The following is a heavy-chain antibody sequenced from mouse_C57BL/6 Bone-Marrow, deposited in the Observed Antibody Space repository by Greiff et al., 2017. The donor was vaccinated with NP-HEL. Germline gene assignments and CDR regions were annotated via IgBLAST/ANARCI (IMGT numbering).Heavy chain of an antibody. CDR2: IYPGSGST. CDR1: DYTFTSYW. Sequence: QVQLQQPGAELVKPGASVKMSCKASDYTFTSYWITWVKQRPGQGLEWIGDIYPGSGSTNYNEKFKSKATLTVDTSSSTAYMQLSSLTSEDSAVYYCARGGEGYGYDEGDYWGQGTSVTVSS. J-gene: IGHJ4*01. CDR3: ARGGEGYGYDEGDY. V-gene: IGHV1-55*01. D-gene: IGHD2-2*01.